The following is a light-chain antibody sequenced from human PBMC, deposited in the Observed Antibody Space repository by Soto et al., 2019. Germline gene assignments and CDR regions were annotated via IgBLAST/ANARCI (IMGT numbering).Light chain of an antibody. CDR2: QAS. CDR1: QSTSSY. Sequence: DSQMTQSRSTLSASVGGSVTITFRASQSTSSYLAWYQQKPGKAPKLLIYQASSLENGVPSRFSGSGSGTEFSLTISSLQPDDFATYYCQQYSSHSTFGQGTKVDIK. J-gene: IGKJ1*01. V-gene: IGKV1-5*03. CDR3: QQYSSHST.